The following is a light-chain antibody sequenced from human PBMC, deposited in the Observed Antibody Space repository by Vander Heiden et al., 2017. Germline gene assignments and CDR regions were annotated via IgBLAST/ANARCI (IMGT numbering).Light chain of an antibody. Sequence: SYELTQPPSVSVSPGQTASITCTGDKLGDEDAGWYQQKPGQSPVLVIYQDSKRPSGIPERFSGSNSGNTATLTISGTQAMDEADYYCQAWDSSTGVFGTGTKVTVL. CDR3: QAWDSSTGV. CDR2: QDS. J-gene: IGLJ1*01. V-gene: IGLV3-1*01. CDR1: KLGDED.